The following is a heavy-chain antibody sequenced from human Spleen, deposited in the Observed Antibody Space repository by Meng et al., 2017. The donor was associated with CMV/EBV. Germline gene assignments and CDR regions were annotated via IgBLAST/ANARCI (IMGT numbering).Heavy chain of an antibody. CDR2: FNHTGST. CDR3: ARGFGLSRISLEWGMVRRSPKIPTPVDY. D-gene: IGHD4/OR15-4a*01. J-gene: IGHJ4*02. Sequence: WVLQPPGKGLEWSGEFNHTGSTHYNPSLKSRVTISVDTSKNQFSLELSSVTAADTAVYYCARGFGLSRISLEWGMVRRSPKIPTPVDYWGQGTLVTVSS. V-gene: IGHV4-34*01.